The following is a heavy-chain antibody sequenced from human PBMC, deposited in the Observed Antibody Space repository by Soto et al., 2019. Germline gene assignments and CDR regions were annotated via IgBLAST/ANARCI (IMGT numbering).Heavy chain of an antibody. D-gene: IGHD6-13*01. V-gene: IGHV4-59*01. J-gene: IGHJ5*02. CDR3: ARANSSTWYKLEYKWFDP. CDR2: MYYSETT. Sequence: SETLSLTCTVSGGSISSYYWSWIRQPPGKGLEWVGFMYYSETTKYNPSLKGRVNMSLDTSKNQVSLHLKSVTAADTAVYYCARANSSTWYKLEYKWFDPWGQGTLVTVSS. CDR1: GGSISSYY.